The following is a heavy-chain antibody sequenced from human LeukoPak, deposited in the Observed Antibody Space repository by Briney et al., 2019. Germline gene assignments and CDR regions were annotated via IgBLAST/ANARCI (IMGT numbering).Heavy chain of an antibody. CDR2: FDPEDGET. V-gene: IGHV1-24*01. D-gene: IGHD4-17*01. CDR3: ATGGDYVYAFDI. CDR1: GYTLTELS. Sequence: GASVKVSCKVSGYTLTELSMHWVRPAPGKGLEWMGGFDPEDGETIYAQKFRGRVTMTEDTSTDTAYMELSSLRSEDTAVYYCATGGDYVYAFDIWGQGTMVTVSS. J-gene: IGHJ3*02.